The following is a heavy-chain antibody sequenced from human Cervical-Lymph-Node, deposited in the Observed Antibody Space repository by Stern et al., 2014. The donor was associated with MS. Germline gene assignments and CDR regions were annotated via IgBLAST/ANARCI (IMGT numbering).Heavy chain of an antibody. CDR1: GGTFSSYA. V-gene: IGHV1-69*01. Sequence: VQLVESGAEVKKPGSSVKVSCKASGGTFSSYAISWVRQAPGQGLEWMGGIIPIFGTENYAQKFQGRVTIHADESTSTAYMELSSLRSEDTAVYYCARSYGAVAGTGSDYWGQGTLVTVSS. CDR2: IIPIFGTE. CDR3: ARSYGAVAGTGSDY. J-gene: IGHJ4*02. D-gene: IGHD6-19*01.